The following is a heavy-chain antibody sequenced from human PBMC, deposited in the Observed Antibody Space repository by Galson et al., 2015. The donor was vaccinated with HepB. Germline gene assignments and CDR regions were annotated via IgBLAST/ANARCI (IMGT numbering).Heavy chain of an antibody. CDR2: IWYDGSNK. CDR3: AKGSSTWVDYYYYGMDV. V-gene: IGHV3-33*06. D-gene: IGHD2/OR15-2a*01. CDR1: GFTFSSYG. Sequence: SLRLSCAASGFTFSSYGMHWVRQAPGKGLEWVAVIWYDGSNKYYADSVKGRFTISRDNSKNTLYLQMNSLRAEDTAVYYCAKGSSTWVDYYYYGMDVWSQGTTVTVSS. J-gene: IGHJ6*02.